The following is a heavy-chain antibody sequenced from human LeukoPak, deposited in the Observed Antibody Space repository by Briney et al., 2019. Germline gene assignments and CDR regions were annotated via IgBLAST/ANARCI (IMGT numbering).Heavy chain of an antibody. Sequence: PGGSLRLSCAASGFTFSSYSMNWVRQAPGKGLEWVSSISSSSSYIYYADSVKGRFTISRDNAKNSLYLQMNSLRAEDTAVYYCAREVAWFGDMDWFDPWGQGTLVTVSS. D-gene: IGHD3-10*01. V-gene: IGHV3-21*01. CDR3: AREVAWFGDMDWFDP. CDR2: ISSSSSYI. J-gene: IGHJ5*02. CDR1: GFTFSSYS.